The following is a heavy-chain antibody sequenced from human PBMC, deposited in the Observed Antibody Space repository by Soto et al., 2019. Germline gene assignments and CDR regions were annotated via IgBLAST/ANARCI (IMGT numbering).Heavy chain of an antibody. CDR3: AHRLRDRGVYAMDV. J-gene: IGHJ6*02. Sequence: QITLKESGPTLVKPTQTLTLTCTFSGFSLSTSGVAINWIRQPPGKALEWLALIYWNDDNRYSPSLKSRITSTKDTSKDQVVATMTNKDPEDTATYYCAHRLRDRGVYAMDVWGQGTTVTVSS. CDR2: IYWNDDN. V-gene: IGHV2-5*01. D-gene: IGHD3-10*01. CDR1: GFSLSTSGVA.